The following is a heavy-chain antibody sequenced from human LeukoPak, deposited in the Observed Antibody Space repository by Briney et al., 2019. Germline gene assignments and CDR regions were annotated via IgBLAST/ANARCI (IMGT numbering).Heavy chain of an antibody. D-gene: IGHD3-10*01. Sequence: ASVKVSCKASGYTFTAYYVHWVRQAPGQGLEWMGRINANSGGTNFAQRFQGRVTMTRDTPISTAYMELSRLRSDDTAVYYCARERRFGELLLFDHWGQGTLVTVSS. J-gene: IGHJ4*02. CDR3: ARERRFGELLLFDH. V-gene: IGHV1-2*06. CDR1: GYTFTAYY. CDR2: INANSGGT.